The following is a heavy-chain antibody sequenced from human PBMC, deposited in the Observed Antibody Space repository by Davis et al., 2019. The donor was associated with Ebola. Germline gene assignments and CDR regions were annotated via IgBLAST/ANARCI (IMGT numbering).Heavy chain of an antibody. V-gene: IGHV4-34*01. J-gene: IGHJ4*02. CDR2: INHSGST. CDR3: AGVDPKHFDY. CDR1: GGSFSGYY. Sequence: PSETLSLTCAVYGGSFSGYYWSWIRQPPGKGLEWIGEINHSGSTNYNPSLKSRVTISVDTSKNQFSLKLSSVTAADTAVYYCAGVDPKHFDYWGQGTLVTVSS.